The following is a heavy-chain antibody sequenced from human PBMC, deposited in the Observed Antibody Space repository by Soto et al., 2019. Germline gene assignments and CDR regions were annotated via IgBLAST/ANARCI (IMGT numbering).Heavy chain of an antibody. CDR3: ASTQPVLGDGFDI. CDR1: VFTFISYA. D-gene: IGHD6-13*01. V-gene: IGHV3-48*04. Sequence: PGWSLRLACASSVFTFISYAMSWVRQAPGKGLEWVSYISSSGSTIYYADSVKGRFTISRDNAKNSLYLQMNSLRAEDTAVYYCASTQPVLGDGFDIWGQGTMVTVSS. CDR2: ISSSGSTI. J-gene: IGHJ3*02.